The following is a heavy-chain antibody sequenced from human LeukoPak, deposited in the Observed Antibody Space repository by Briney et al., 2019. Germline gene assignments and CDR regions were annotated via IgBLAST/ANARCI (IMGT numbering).Heavy chain of an antibody. CDR3: ARGGYCGDDCFFYS. V-gene: IGHV4-4*07. D-gene: IGHD2-21*02. CDR1: GASISNYY. CDR2: IYPSGTT. J-gene: IGHJ5*02. Sequence: PSETLSLTCTVSGASISNYYWSWIRQPAGKGLEWIGRIYPSGTTNYNPSLKSRVTISVDTSKNQFSLKLTSVTAADTAVYYCARGGYCGDDCFFYSWGQGTLVTVSS.